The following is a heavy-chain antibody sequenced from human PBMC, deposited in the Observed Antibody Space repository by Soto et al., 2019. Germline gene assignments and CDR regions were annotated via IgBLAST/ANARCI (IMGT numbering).Heavy chain of an antibody. Sequence: SETLSLTCTVSGGSISSSSYYWGWIRQPPGKGPEWIGSIYYSGSTYYNPSLKSRVTISVDTSKNQLSLKLSSVTAADTAVYYCARGYCSGGNCYRYWGQGTLVTVSS. CDR3: ARGYCSGGNCYRY. D-gene: IGHD2-15*01. J-gene: IGHJ4*02. CDR2: IYYSGST. CDR1: GGSISSSSYY. V-gene: IGHV4-39*01.